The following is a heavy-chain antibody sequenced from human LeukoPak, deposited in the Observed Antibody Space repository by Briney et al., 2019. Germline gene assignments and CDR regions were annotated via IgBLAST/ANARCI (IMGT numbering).Heavy chain of an antibody. CDR2: ISSSSSYI. V-gene: IGHV3-21*01. Sequence: NTGGSLRLSCAASRFTFSSYSMNWVRQAPGKGLEWVSSISSSSSYIYYADSVKGRFTISRDNAKNSLYLQMNSLRAEDTAVYYCASQYYDILTGFWVSMDVWGQGTTVTVSS. J-gene: IGHJ6*02. D-gene: IGHD3-9*01. CDR1: RFTFSSYS. CDR3: ASQYYDILTGFWVSMDV.